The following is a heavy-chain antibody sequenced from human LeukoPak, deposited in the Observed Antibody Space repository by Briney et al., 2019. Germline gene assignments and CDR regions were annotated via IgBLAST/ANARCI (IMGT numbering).Heavy chain of an antibody. CDR3: ARGPNSNWSGLDF. CDR1: GFSFSGHW. Sequence: GGSLRLSCTASGFSFSGHWMDWARQLPGKGLVWVSRISPNGSTTSYADSVKGRFTVSRDNAKHTLYLQVNNLRAEDTAVYYCARGPNSNWSGLDFWGQGTLLTVSS. V-gene: IGHV3-74*01. CDR2: ISPNGSTT. D-gene: IGHD6-6*01. J-gene: IGHJ4*02.